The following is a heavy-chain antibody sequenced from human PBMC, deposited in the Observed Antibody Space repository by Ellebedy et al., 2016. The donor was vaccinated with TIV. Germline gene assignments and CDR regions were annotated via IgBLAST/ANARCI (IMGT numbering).Heavy chain of an antibody. V-gene: IGHV3-7*01. CDR2: IKQDGSER. CDR1: GFTFSTYW. J-gene: IGHJ4*02. Sequence: GGSLRLSXAASGFTFSTYWMSWVRQAPGKGPEWVANIKQDGSERYYVDSVKDRFTISRDNAKNSLYLQMDSLRAEDTAVYYCAKEIGGGGSYWGQGTLVTVSS. D-gene: IGHD3-10*01. CDR3: AKEIGGGGSY.